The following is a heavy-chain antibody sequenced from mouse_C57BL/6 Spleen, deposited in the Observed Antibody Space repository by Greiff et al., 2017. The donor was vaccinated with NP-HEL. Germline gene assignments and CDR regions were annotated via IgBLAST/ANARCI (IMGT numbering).Heavy chain of an antibody. D-gene: IGHD1-1*01. CDR1: GFNIKDDY. V-gene: IGHV14-4*01. J-gene: IGHJ2*01. Sequence: VQLQQSGAELVRPGASVKLSCTASGFNIKDDYMHWVKQRPEQGLEWIGWIDPENGDTEYASKFQGKATITADTSSNTAYLQLSSLTSEDTAVYYCTLYGSSPFDDWGQGTTLTVSS. CDR2: IDPENGDT. CDR3: TLYGSSPFDD.